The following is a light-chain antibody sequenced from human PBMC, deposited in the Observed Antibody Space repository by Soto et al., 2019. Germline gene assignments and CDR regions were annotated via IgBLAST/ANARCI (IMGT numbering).Light chain of an antibody. CDR2: QAS. J-gene: IGKJ4*01. CDR1: QSISSW. Sequence: DIQMTQSPSTLSASVGDRVTITCRASQSISSWLAWYQQKPGKAPKLLIFQASSLKSGVPSRFSGSGSATGYTLTISSLQPDDFATYYCEDYSSSSGLTFGGGTKVEIK. CDR3: EDYSSSSGLT. V-gene: IGKV1-5*03.